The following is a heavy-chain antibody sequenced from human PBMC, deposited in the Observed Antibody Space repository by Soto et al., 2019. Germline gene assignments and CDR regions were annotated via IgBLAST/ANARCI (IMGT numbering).Heavy chain of an antibody. D-gene: IGHD4-17*01. CDR1: GGSISSSTYY. CDR2: IYYSGTA. CDR3: ASRATTVPSDDFDI. V-gene: IGHV4-39*01. J-gene: IGHJ3*02. Sequence: SETLSLTCSVSGGSISSSTYYWGWVRQPPGKGLEWIGSIYYSGTAHYTPSLKSRLTISVDTSKNQFSLNLSAVTAADTAVYYCASRATTVPSDDFDIWGPGTMVTVSS.